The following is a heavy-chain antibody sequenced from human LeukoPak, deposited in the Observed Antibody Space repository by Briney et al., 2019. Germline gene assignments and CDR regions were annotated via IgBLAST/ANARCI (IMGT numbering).Heavy chain of an antibody. J-gene: IGHJ6*03. Sequence: CXASGFTFSSYEMNWVRQAPGKGLEWVSYISSSGSTIYYADSVKGRFTISRDKAKNSLYLQMNSLRAEDTAVYYXXXXXXXXXXXXXWNYYYYYMDVWGKGTTVTISS. CDR1: GFTFSSYE. V-gene: IGHV3-48*03. CDR2: ISSSGSTI. CDR3: XXXXXXXXXXXXWNYYYYYMDV.